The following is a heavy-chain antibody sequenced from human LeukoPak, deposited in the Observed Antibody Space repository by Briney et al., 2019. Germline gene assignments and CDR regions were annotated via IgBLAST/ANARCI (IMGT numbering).Heavy chain of an antibody. V-gene: IGHV4-38-2*02. CDR1: GYSISSGYY. J-gene: IGHJ5*02. Sequence: SETLSLTCTVSGYSISSGYYWGWIRQPPGKGLEWIGSIYHSGSTYYNPSLKSRVTISVDTSKNQFSLKLSSETAADTAVYYCARGLYQLLLTIPTNWFDPWGQGTLVTVSS. CDR2: IYHSGST. CDR3: ARGLYQLLLTIPTNWFDP. D-gene: IGHD2-2*01.